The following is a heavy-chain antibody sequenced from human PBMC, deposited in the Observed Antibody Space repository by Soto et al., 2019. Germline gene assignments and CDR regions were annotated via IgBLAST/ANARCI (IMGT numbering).Heavy chain of an antibody. CDR1: GDTFSTFA. D-gene: IGHD1-20*01. CDR2: IIPIFGTP. J-gene: IGHJ6*02. V-gene: IGHV1-69*13. CDR3: ARSPGITGTRASQYAMDV. Sequence: ASVKVSCKASGDTFSTFAISWVRQAPGQGLEWMGGIIPIFGTPDYAQHFPGRVTISADESTKTAYLELSSLRPKDTAVYYCARSPGITGTRASQYAMDVWGQGTTVTVSS.